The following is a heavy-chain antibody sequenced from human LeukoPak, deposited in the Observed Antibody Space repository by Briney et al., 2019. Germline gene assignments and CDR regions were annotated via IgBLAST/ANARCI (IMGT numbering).Heavy chain of an antibody. V-gene: IGHV4-59*01. CDR1: GASISSYY. CDR2: IYYSGST. D-gene: IGHD6-19*01. CDR3: ARADSSGMYYFDY. Sequence: SETLSLTCTVSGASISSYYWSWIRQPPGKGLEWIGEIYYSGSTNNNPSLKSRVTISVDTPKNQFSLKLSSVTAADTAVYYCARADSSGMYYFDYWGRGTLVTVSS. J-gene: IGHJ4*02.